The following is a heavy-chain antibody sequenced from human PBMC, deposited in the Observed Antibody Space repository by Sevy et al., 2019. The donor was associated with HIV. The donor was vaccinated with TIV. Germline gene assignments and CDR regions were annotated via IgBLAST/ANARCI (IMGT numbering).Heavy chain of an antibody. Sequence: GGSLRLSCAASGFTFSNYAMSWVRQAPGKGLEWVSAISGSGGTTYYADSVKGRFAISRDNSKNTLYLQMYSLRAEDTALFYCARDLPRYPGGVDYWGQGTLVTVSS. CDR3: ARDLPRYPGGVDY. CDR1: GFTFSNYA. CDR2: ISGSGGTT. D-gene: IGHD3-16*01. J-gene: IGHJ4*02. V-gene: IGHV3-23*01.